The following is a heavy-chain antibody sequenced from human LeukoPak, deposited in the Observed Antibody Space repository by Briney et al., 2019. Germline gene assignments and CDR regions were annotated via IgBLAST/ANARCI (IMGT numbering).Heavy chain of an antibody. D-gene: IGHD3-22*01. V-gene: IGHV4-59*08. J-gene: IGHJ4*02. CDR3: ARHEGDAVVLSGPFDY. Sequence: NPSETLSLTCAVYGGSFSGYYWSWIRQPPGKGLEWIGYIYYSGSTNYNPSLKSRVTISVDTSKNQFSLKLSSVTAADTAVYYCARHEGDAVVLSGPFDYWGQGTLVTVSS. CDR1: GGSFSGYY. CDR2: IYYSGST.